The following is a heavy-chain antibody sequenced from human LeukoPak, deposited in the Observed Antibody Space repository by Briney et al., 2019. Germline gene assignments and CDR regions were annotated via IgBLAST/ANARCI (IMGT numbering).Heavy chain of an antibody. D-gene: IGHD2-21*02. J-gene: IGHJ6*03. CDR3: VRGYCGDDCYRYYYYYYTDV. V-gene: IGHV4-61*02. Sequence: PSETLSLTCTVSGGSVSSTNYYWSWIRQPAGKGLEWIGRIYASGRTTYNPSLESRVTFSIGTSKNQFSLKLNSVTAADTAVYYCVRGYCGDDCYRYYYYYYTDVWGKGTTVTVSS. CDR1: GGSVSSTNYY. CDR2: IYASGRT.